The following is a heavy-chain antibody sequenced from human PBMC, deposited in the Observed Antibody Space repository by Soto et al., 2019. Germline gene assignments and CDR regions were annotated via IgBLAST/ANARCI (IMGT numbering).Heavy chain of an antibody. CDR3: CSLNGEEGDYFDY. J-gene: IGHJ4*02. Sequence: EVQLVESGGGLVQPGGSLKLSCAASGFTFSGSTMHWVRQASGKGLEWVGRIRSKANGYATAYAASVKGRFTMSRDDSKTKAYLQMNSLKTEDTAVYYCCSLNGEEGDYFDYWGQGTLVTVSS. CDR1: GFTFSGST. V-gene: IGHV3-73*01. D-gene: IGHD2-8*01. CDR2: IRSKANGYAT.